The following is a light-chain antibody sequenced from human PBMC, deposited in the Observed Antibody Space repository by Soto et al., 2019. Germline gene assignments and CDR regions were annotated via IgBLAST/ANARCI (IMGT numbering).Light chain of an antibody. Sequence: QSVLTQPASVSGSPGQSITISCTGTSSDVGNYNLVSWYQQHPGKAPKLMIYEGSKRPSGVSNRFSGSKSGNTASLTLSILQAEDEADYYCCSYAGSSTYVFGTGTKVTVL. CDR3: CSYAGSSTYV. V-gene: IGLV2-23*01. J-gene: IGLJ1*01. CDR1: SSDVGNYNL. CDR2: EGS.